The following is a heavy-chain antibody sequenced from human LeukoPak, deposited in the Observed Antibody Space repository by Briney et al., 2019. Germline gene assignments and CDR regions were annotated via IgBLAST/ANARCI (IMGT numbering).Heavy chain of an antibody. CDR3: ARGVSVYYDSSGYYYFDY. CDR2: TCYSGST. CDR1: GDSISSDAFY. D-gene: IGHD3-22*01. J-gene: IGHJ4*02. Sequence: SETLSLTCTVSGDSISSDAFYWSWVRQHPGKGLEWIGYTCYSGSTPYNPSLKSRPTISVDTSKNQFSLKLRSVTAADTAVYYCARGVSVYYDSSGYYYFDYWGQGTLVTVSS. V-gene: IGHV4-31*03.